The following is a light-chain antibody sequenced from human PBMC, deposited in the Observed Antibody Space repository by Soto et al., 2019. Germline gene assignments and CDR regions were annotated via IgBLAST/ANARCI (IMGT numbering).Light chain of an antibody. Sequence: SYELTQPPSVSVSPGQTASITCSGDKLGDKYACWYQQKPGQSPVLVIYQDNKPPSGIPERFSGSNSGNTATLTISGTPAMDEADYYCQAWDSSTVVFGGGTKLTVL. V-gene: IGLV3-1*01. J-gene: IGLJ2*01. CDR2: QDN. CDR1: KLGDKY. CDR3: QAWDSSTVV.